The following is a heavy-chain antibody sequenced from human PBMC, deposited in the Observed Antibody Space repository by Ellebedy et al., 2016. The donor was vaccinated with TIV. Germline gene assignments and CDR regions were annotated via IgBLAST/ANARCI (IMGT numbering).Heavy chain of an antibody. CDR1: GFTFSSYA. CDR3: AKDRGTMIVVAPDFDY. CDR2: ISDSDENT. J-gene: IGHJ4*02. Sequence: GGSLRLSCAASGFTFSSYAMSWVRQAPGKGLEWVSSISDSDENTYYADSVKGRFTISRDNSKNTLYLQMNSLRAEDTAVYYCAKDRGTMIVVAPDFDYWGQGTLVTVSS. D-gene: IGHD3-22*01. V-gene: IGHV3-23*01.